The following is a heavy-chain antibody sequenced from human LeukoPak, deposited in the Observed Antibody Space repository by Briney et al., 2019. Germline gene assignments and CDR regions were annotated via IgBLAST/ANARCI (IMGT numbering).Heavy chain of an antibody. CDR2: INHSGST. V-gene: IGHV4-34*01. CDR3: AKGHDSSGYYYVY. J-gene: IGHJ4*02. D-gene: IGHD3-22*01. CDR1: GGSFGGYY. Sequence: PSETLSLTCAVYGGSFGGYYWSWIRQPPGKGLECIGEINHSGSTNYNPSLKSRVTISVDTSKNQFSLKLSSVTAADTAVYYCAKGHDSSGYYYVYSGQGTLVTVSS.